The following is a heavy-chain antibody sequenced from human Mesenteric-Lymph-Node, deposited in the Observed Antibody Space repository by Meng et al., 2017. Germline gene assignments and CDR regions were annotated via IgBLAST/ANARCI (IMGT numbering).Heavy chain of an antibody. D-gene: IGHD2-21*01. CDR2: IYHTGNT. CDR1: GYSISSGCY. V-gene: IGHV4-38-2*01. Sequence: SETLSLTCAVSGYSISSGCYWGWIRQTPGKGLEWIGNIYHTGNTYYNPSLKSRVTISIDTSKNQFSLKLNSVTAADTAVYYGARRIGGSAYRDYWGQGMRVNGAS. CDR3: ARRIGGSAYRDY. J-gene: IGHJ4*02.